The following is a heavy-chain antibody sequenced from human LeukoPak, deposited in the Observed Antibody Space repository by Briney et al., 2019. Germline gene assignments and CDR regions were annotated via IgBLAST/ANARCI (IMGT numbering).Heavy chain of an antibody. CDR2: INPNSGGT. CDR1: EYTFTDYY. V-gene: IGHV1-2*02. Sequence: ASVKVSCKASEYTFTDYYLHWVRQAPGEGLEWMGWINPNSGGTNTAQKFQGRVTMTSDTSVSTAYMELSSLRSDGTAVYYCARFDTVAPGRPYDIWGQGTKVTVSS. CDR3: ARFDTVAPGRPYDI. D-gene: IGHD5-12*01. J-gene: IGHJ3*02.